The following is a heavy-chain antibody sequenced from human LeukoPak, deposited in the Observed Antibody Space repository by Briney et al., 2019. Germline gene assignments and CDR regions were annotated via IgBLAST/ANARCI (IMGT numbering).Heavy chain of an antibody. CDR1: GFTFSSYA. CDR3: AKRPRDSSGYYLGAFDM. V-gene: IGHV3-23*01. D-gene: IGHD3-22*01. CDR2: ISASGGAT. J-gene: IGHJ3*02. Sequence: RPGGSLRLSCAASGFTFSSYAMSWVRQAPGKGLEWVSGISASGGATYYADSVKGRFAISRDNSKNTLYLQMNSLRAEDTALYYCAKRPRDSSGYYLGAFDMWGQGTMVTVSS.